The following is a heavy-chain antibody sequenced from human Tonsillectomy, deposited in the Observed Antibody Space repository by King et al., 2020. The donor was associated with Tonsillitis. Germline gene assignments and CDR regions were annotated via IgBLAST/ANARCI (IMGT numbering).Heavy chain of an antibody. CDR3: ASRPDAFDV. CDR2: SYPGDSDT. J-gene: IGHJ3*01. V-gene: IGHV5-51*01. CDR1: GYTFTNYW. Sequence: VQLVESGVEVKKPGESLKISCKASGYTFTNYWIGWVRQMPGKGLEWMGISYPGDSDTRYSPSFQGQVTISADKSVTTAYLQWSSLKASDAAMYYCASRPDAFDVWGQGTMVTVSS.